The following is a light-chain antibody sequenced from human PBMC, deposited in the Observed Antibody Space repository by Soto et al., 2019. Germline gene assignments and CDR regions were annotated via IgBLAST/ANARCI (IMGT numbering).Light chain of an antibody. CDR2: GAH. CDR3: QQYGGLPRT. V-gene: IGKV3-20*01. Sequence: EIVLTQSPATLSLSPLERATLSCRASQSVTSNYLAWFQQKPGQAPRVLIYGAHNRATGIPDRFSGSGSGTDFTLTISRLEPEDFAVYYCQQYGGLPRTFGQGTKVEIX. CDR1: QSVTSNY. J-gene: IGKJ1*01.